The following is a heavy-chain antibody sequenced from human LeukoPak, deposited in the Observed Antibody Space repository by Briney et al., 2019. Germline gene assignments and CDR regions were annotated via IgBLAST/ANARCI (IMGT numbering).Heavy chain of an antibody. CDR2: IIPILGIA. CDR3: ATSGYCSSTSCYFPYYYGMDV. V-gene: IGHV1-69*04. J-gene: IGHJ6*02. Sequence: EASVKVSCKASGGTFSSYAISWVRQAPGQGLEWMGRIIPILGIANYAQKFQGRVTITADKSTSTAYMGLSSLRSEDTAVYYCATSGYCSSTSCYFPYYYGMDVWGQGTTVTVSS. D-gene: IGHD2-2*03. CDR1: GGTFSSYA.